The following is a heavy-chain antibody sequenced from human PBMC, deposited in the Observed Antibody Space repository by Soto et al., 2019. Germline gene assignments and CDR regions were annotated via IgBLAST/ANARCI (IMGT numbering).Heavy chain of an antibody. Sequence: SETLSLTCTVSGGSISSGDYYWSWIRQPPGKGLEWIGYIYYSGSTYYNPSLKSRVTISVDTSKNQFSLKLSSVTAADTAVYYCARFTNIVVVPAARSLWLDYCGQGTLVTVSS. J-gene: IGHJ4*02. CDR1: GGSISSGDYY. V-gene: IGHV4-30-4*01. D-gene: IGHD2-2*01. CDR3: ARFTNIVVVPAARSLWLDY. CDR2: IYYSGST.